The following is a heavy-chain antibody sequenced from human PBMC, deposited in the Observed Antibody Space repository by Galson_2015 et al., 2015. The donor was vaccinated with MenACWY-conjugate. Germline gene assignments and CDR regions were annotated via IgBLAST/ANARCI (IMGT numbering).Heavy chain of an antibody. CDR2: IDLRDNK. V-gene: IGHV2-70*11. CDR3: ARMHIVLDATDAFEI. Sequence: PALVKPTQTLTLTCTFSGFSLSTYEMCIYWVRQPPGKALEWLARIDLRDNKYYTTSLKTRLTISKDTSTNQVVLTMTNVDPVDTATYYCARMHIVLDATDAFEIWGQGTMVTVSS. D-gene: IGHD3-22*01. CDR1: GFSLSTYEMC. J-gene: IGHJ3*02.